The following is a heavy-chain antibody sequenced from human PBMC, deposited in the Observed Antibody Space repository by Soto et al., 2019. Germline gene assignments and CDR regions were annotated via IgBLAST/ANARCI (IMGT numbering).Heavy chain of an antibody. Sequence: GGSLRLSCAASGFTFSGSAMHWVRQASGKGLEWVGRIRSKANSYATAYAASVKGRFPISRDDSKNTAYLQMNSLKTEDTAVYYCTRLGVYDSSGYYPDYWGQGTLVTVSS. CDR3: TRLGVYDSSGYYPDY. CDR2: IRSKANSYAT. J-gene: IGHJ4*02. CDR1: GFTFSGSA. D-gene: IGHD3-22*01. V-gene: IGHV3-73*01.